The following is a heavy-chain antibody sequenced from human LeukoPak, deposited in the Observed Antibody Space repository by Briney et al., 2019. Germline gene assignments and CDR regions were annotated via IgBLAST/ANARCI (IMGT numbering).Heavy chain of an antibody. V-gene: IGHV5-51*01. CDR1: GYSFASQW. Sequence: GESLKISCKGSGYSFASQWIGWVRQMPGKGLEWMGSIYPGDSDTTYSPSFQGQVTISADKSISTAYLQWNGLKASDTAMYYCGTSPGGYYGSDIFDYWGQGTLVTVSS. CDR2: IYPGDSDT. D-gene: IGHD3-10*01. J-gene: IGHJ4*02. CDR3: GTSPGGYYGSDIFDY.